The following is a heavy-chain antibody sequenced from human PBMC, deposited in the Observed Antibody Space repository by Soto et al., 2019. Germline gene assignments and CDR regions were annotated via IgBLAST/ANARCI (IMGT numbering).Heavy chain of an antibody. CDR2: IGNDGSEK. V-gene: IGHV3-33*01. CDR3: ATEDWNDRNGMGV. Sequence: QVQLGESGGGVVQPGRSLRLSCAASGVIFSAYGMHWICQAPGEGLEWVAVIGNDGSEKYYAESVKGRFTISRDNSKNTLYLQMNSLRAEDTAVYYCATEDWNDRNGMGVWGQGTTVTVSS. CDR1: GVIFSAYG. J-gene: IGHJ6*02. D-gene: IGHD1-1*01.